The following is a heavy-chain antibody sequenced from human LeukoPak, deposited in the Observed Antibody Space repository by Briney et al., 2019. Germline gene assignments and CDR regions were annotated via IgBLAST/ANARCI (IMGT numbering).Heavy chain of an antibody. Sequence: GGSLRLSYAASGFTFSSYAMSWVRQAPGKGLEWVSAISGSGGSTYYADSVKGRFTISRDNSKNTLYLQMNSLRAEDTAVYYCAKGEGGYGDCFDYWGQGTLVTVSS. CDR1: GFTFSSYA. D-gene: IGHD4-17*01. J-gene: IGHJ4*02. V-gene: IGHV3-23*01. CDR2: ISGSGGST. CDR3: AKGEGGYGDCFDY.